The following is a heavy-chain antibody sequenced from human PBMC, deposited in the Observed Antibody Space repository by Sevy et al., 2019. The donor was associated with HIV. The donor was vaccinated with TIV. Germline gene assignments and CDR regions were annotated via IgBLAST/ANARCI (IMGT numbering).Heavy chain of an antibody. D-gene: IGHD3-22*01. J-gene: IGHJ3*02. CDR3: ARDRPYDSSGYYSDAFDI. CDR2: ISAYNGNT. V-gene: IGHV1-18*01. CDR1: GYTFTSYG. Sequence: ASVKVSCKASGYTFTSYGISWVRQAPGQGLEWMGWISAYNGNTNYAQKLQGRVTMTTDTSTSTADMELRSLGSDDTAVYYCARDRPYDSSGYYSDAFDIWGQGTMVTVSS.